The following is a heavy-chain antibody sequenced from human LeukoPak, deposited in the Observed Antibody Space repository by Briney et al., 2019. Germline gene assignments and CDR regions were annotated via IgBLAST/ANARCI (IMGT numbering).Heavy chain of an antibody. CDR2: IRFDGSNI. J-gene: IGHJ3*02. V-gene: IGHV3-30*02. CDR3: ARESGKGAFDI. CDR1: GFSFRTYG. Sequence: GGSLRLSCAASGFSFRTYGMHWVRQAPGKGLEWVTYIRFDGSNIYYAEAVKGRFTISRDNSKNTVFLQMNSLRIEDTAVYYCARESGKGAFDIWATGQWSSSLQ. D-gene: IGHD3-10*01.